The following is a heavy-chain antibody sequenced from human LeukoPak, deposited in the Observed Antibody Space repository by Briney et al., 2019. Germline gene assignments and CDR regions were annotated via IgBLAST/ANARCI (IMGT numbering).Heavy chain of an antibody. Sequence: SETLSLTCTVSGGSISSYYWSWIRQPPGKGLEWIGYLYYSGSTNYNPSLKSRVTISVDTSKNQFSLKLSSVTAADTAVYYCARLHSGSYSYFDYWGQGTLVTVSS. CDR2: LYYSGST. J-gene: IGHJ4*02. CDR1: GGSISSYY. D-gene: IGHD1-26*01. V-gene: IGHV4-59*08. CDR3: ARLHSGSYSYFDY.